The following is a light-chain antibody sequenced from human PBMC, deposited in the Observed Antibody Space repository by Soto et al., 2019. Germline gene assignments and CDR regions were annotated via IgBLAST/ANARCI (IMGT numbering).Light chain of an antibody. Sequence: DIQMTQSPSSLSASVGDRVTITCRARQDIDTYLAWYQQKPGRVPKLLIYAASTLQSGVPSRFSGSGSGTDFTLTISSLQPEDVATYYCQKYKSAPLTFGEGTKVEIK. CDR2: AAS. J-gene: IGKJ4*01. CDR1: QDIDTY. V-gene: IGKV1-27*01. CDR3: QKYKSAPLT.